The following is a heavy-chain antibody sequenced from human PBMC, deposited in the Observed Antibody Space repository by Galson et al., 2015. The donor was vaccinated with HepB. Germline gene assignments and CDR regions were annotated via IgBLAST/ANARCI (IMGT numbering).Heavy chain of an antibody. D-gene: IGHD1-26*01. CDR1: GFTFSIYA. CDR3: AKDLRRIVGSINVDY. CDR2: ISGSGDST. Sequence: SLRLSCAASGFTFSIYAMSWVRQAPGKGLEWVSVISGSGDSTYYADSVKGRFTISRDNFKNTLYLQMNSLRAEDTALHYCAKDLRRIVGSINVDYWGQGTLVTVSS. V-gene: IGHV3-23*01. J-gene: IGHJ4*02.